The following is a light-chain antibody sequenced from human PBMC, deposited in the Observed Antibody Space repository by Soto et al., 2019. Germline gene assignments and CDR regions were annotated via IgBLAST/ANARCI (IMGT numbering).Light chain of an antibody. CDR3: QQGSTTPIT. J-gene: IGKJ1*01. Sequence: DIQITQSASALSATLGDRVTITCRASQNIGSFLNWYQQKPGEAPRLLVYSAFRIQSGVPSRFNASGSGTDFTLSISSLQPEDFSTYYCQQGSTTPITFGLGTKVDIK. CDR2: SAF. CDR1: QNIGSF. V-gene: IGKV1-39*01.